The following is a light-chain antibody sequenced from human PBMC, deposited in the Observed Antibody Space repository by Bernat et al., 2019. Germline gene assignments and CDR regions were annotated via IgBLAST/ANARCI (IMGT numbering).Light chain of an antibody. Sequence: DVEMTQSPSILSASVGDRATISCRASESVSSYLAWYQQKPGQAPRLLIYAASTLHTGVPDRFSGSGSGTEFTLTISSLQPEDFAAYYCQQHNRYHTITFGRGTRLDIK. V-gene: IGKV1-9*01. CDR2: AAS. CDR3: QQHNRYHTIT. CDR1: ESVSSY. J-gene: IGKJ5*01.